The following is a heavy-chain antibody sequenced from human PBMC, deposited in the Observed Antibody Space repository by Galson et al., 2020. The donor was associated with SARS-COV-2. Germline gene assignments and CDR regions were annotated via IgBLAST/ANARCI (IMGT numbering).Heavy chain of an antibody. CDR2: MYYSGTA. V-gene: IGHV4-59*01. CDR1: GGSISTFY. Sequence: LSLTCTVSGGSISTFYWTWIRQPPGKGLEWIGYMYYSGTAGYNPSLKSRVTMSVDTSKNQFSLHLTSVTAADTAVYFCARGGEPGLDIWGQGTTVTVSS. CDR3: ARGGEPGLDI. D-gene: IGHD3-10*01. J-gene: IGHJ6*02.